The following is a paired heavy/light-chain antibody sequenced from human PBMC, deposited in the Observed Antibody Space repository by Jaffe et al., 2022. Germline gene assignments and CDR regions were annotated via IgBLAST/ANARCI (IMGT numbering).Heavy chain of an antibody. J-gene: IGHJ1*01. CDR1: GGTFSSYA. CDR2: IIPIFGTA. V-gene: IGHV1-69*01. CDR3: ARGAFDIVVVPAANEYFQH. D-gene: IGHD2-2*01. Sequence: QVQLVQSGAEVKKPGSSVKVSCKASGGTFSSYAISWVRQAPGQGLEWMGGIIPIFGTANYAQKFQGRVTITADESTSTAYMELSSLRSEDTAVYYCARGAFDIVVVPAANEYFQHWGQGTLVTVSS.
Light chain of an antibody. Sequence: DIVMTQSPDSLAVSLGERATINCKSSQSVLYSSNNKNYLAWYQQKPGQPPKLLIYWASTRESGVPDRFSGSGSGTDFTLTISSLQAEDVAVYYCQQYYSTPAWGFGQGTKVEIK. CDR2: WAS. V-gene: IGKV4-1*01. J-gene: IGKJ1*01. CDR3: QQYYSTPAWG. CDR1: QSVLYSSNNKNY.